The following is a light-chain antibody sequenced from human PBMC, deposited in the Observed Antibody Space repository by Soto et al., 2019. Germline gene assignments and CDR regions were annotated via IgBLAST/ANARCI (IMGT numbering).Light chain of an antibody. CDR3: CSYAGRYTYV. CDR1: SSDVGNYNY. Sequence: QSVLTQPRSVSGSPGQSVTISCTGTSSDVGNYNYVSWHQLHPGKAPKLLIYDVSERPSGVPDRFSGSKSGNTASLTISGLQAEDEADYYCCSYAGRYTYVFGTATKLTVL. CDR2: DVS. V-gene: IGLV2-11*01. J-gene: IGLJ1*01.